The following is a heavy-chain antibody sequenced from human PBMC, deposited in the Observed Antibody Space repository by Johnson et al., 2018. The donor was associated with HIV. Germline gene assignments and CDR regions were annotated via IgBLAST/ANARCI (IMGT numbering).Heavy chain of an antibody. CDR2: IRYDGSNK. CDR3: AKDRYGGSYPDAFDI. CDR1: GFTFSSYG. V-gene: IGHV3-30*02. J-gene: IGHJ3*02. Sequence: QMQLVESGGGVVQPGRSLRLSCAASGFTFSSYGMHWVRQAPGKGLEWVAFIRYDGSNKYYADSVKGRFTISRDNSKNTLFLQMNSLRPEDTSVYYCAKDRYGGSYPDAFDIWGQGTMVTVSS. D-gene: IGHD1-26*01.